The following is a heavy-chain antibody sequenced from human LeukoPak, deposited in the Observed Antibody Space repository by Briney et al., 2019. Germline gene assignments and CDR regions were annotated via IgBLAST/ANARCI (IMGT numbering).Heavy chain of an antibody. D-gene: IGHD1-26*01. CDR1: GFTFRTYA. CDR3: AKDRVPDGRWEFDY. J-gene: IGHJ4*02. V-gene: IGHV3-23*01. Sequence: GGSLRLSCAASGFTFRTYAMNWVRQAPGKWLEWVSGLYGSGGGIQYADSVKGRFTISRDNSNNMLYLQMNSLRAEDTATYYCAKDRVPDGRWEFDYWGQGIVVTVSS. CDR2: LYGSGGGI.